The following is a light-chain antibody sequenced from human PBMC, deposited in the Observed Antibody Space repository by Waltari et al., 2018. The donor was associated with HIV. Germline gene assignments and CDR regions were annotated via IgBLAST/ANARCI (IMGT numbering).Light chain of an antibody. CDR2: AAS. J-gene: IGKJ4*01. CDR1: LDISKS. CDR3: QQYANVPFT. V-gene: IGKV1-33*01. Sequence: DIQVTPSPSSLSAFVGDKITATRQASLDISKSVKWYQQKPGKAPQLLIYAASSLETGVPSRFSGSGSGRDFTLTINSLQPEDIASYYCQQYANVPFTFGGGTKV.